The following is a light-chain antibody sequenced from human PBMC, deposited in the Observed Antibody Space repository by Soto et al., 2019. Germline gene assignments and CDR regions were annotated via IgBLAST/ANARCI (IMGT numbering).Light chain of an antibody. J-gene: IGLJ3*02. CDR1: SSNIGSNT. CDR3: AAWDDSLNGNWV. CDR2: SNS. Sequence: QSVLTQPPSASGTPGQGVTISCSGSSSNIGSNTVNWYQQLPGTAPKLLIYSNSQRPSGVPDRFSGSKSGTSATLAISGLQSEDEADYYCAAWDDSLNGNWVFGGGTKLTVL. V-gene: IGLV1-44*01.